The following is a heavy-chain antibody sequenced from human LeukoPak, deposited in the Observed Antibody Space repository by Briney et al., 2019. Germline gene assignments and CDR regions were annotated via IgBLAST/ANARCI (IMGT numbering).Heavy chain of an antibody. CDR1: GFTFSSYA. Sequence: GGSLRLSCAASGFTFSSYAMHWVRQAPGKGLGWVAVISYDGSNKYYADSVKGRFTISRDNSKNTLYLQMNSLRAEDTAVYYCARGRKIFDYWGQGTLVTVSS. CDR3: ARGRKIFDY. D-gene: IGHD5-24*01. CDR2: ISYDGSNK. V-gene: IGHV3-30-3*01. J-gene: IGHJ4*02.